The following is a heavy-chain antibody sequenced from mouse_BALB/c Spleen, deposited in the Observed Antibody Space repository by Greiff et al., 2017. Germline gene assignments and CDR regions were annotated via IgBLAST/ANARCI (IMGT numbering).Heavy chain of an antibody. CDR2: ISYDGSN. CDR3: ARITTVVAPYFDY. J-gene: IGHJ2*01. Sequence: EVQLQESGPGLVKPSQSLSLTCSVTGYSITSGYYWNWIRQFPGNKLEWMGYISYDGSNNYNPSLKNRISITRDTSKNQFFLKLNSVTTEDTATYDCARITTVVAPYFDYWGQGTTLTVSS. D-gene: IGHD1-1*01. CDR1: GYSITSGYY. V-gene: IGHV3-6*02.